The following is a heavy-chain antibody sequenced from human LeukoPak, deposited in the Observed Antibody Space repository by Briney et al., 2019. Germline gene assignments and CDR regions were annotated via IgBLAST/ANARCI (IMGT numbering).Heavy chain of an antibody. CDR2: ISSSGNTI. Sequence: GGSLRLSCAASGFSFSDYYMNWIRQAPGKGLEWVSSISSSGNTIDYADSVKGRFTISRDNARNSLYLQMNSLRGEDMAVYFCARGGYTSGFDNWGQGALVTVSS. V-gene: IGHV3-11*01. CDR1: GFSFSDYY. CDR3: ARGGYTSGFDN. D-gene: IGHD6-19*01. J-gene: IGHJ4*02.